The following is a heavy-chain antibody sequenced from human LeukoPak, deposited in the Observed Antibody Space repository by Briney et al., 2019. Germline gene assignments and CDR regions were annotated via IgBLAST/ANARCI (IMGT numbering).Heavy chain of an antibody. CDR1: GYTFTSYA. V-gene: IGHV1-3*01. CDR3: ARSRQQLVVDYYYGMDV. J-gene: IGHJ6*02. CDR2: INAGNGNT. D-gene: IGHD6-13*01. Sequence: GASVKVSCKASGYTFTSYAMHWVRQAPGQRLEWMGWINAGNGNTKYPQKFQGRVTITRDTSASTAYMELSSLRSEDTAVYYCARSRQQLVVDYYYGMDVWGQGTTVTFSS.